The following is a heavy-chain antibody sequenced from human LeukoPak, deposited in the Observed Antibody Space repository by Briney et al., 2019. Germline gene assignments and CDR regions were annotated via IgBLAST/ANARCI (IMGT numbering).Heavy chain of an antibody. CDR3: ARQRWYSSGWPDAFDI. D-gene: IGHD6-19*01. CDR2: IYPGDSDT. V-gene: IGHV5-51*01. J-gene: IGHJ3*02. CDR1: GYSFTSYW. Sequence: GESLKIYCKGSGYSFTSYWIGWVRQMPGKGLEWMGIIYPGDSDTRYSPSFQGQVTISADKSISTAYLQWSSLKASDTAMYYCARQRWYSSGWPDAFDIWGQGTMVTVSS.